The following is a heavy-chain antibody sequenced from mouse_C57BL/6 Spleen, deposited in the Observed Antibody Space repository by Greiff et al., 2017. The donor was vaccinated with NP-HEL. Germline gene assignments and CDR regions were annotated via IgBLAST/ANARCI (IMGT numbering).Heavy chain of an antibody. V-gene: IGHV5-6*01. D-gene: IGHD2-5*01. Sequence: EVMLVESGGDLVKPGGSLKLSCAASGFTFSSYGMSWVRQTPDKRLEWVATISSGGSYTYYPDSVKGRFTISRDNAKNTLYLQMSSLKSEDRAMYYRARHENYSTWLGYVDVWSTGTTFTVAS. J-gene: IGHJ1*03. CDR1: GFTFSSYG. CDR2: ISSGGSYT. CDR3: ARHENYSTWLGYVDV.